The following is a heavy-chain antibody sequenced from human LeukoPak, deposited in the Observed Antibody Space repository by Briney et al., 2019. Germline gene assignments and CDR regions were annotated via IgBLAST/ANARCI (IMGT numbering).Heavy chain of an antibody. CDR1: GFTFSSYN. D-gene: IGHD2-15*01. Sequence: GGSLRLSCAASGFTFSSYNMNWVRQAPGKGLEWVSPTSSSSSYIYYADSVKGRFTISRDNAKNSLYLQMNSLRAEDTAVYYCARDLPSPYQSIVVVVAANLYGMDVWGQGTTVTVSS. V-gene: IGHV3-21*01. CDR2: TSSSSSYI. J-gene: IGHJ6*02. CDR3: ARDLPSPYQSIVVVVAANLYGMDV.